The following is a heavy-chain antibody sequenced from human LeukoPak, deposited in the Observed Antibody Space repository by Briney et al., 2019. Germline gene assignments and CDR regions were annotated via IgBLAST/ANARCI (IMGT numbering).Heavy chain of an antibody. Sequence: AASVKVSCKASGGTFSSYAISWVRQAPGQGLEWMGGIIPIFGTANYAQKFQGRVTITADKSTSTAYMELSSLRSEDTAVYYCARAEVTTRTNWFDPWGQGTLVTVSS. J-gene: IGHJ5*02. D-gene: IGHD4-17*01. V-gene: IGHV1-69*06. CDR2: IIPIFGTA. CDR1: GGTFSSYA. CDR3: ARAEVTTRTNWFDP.